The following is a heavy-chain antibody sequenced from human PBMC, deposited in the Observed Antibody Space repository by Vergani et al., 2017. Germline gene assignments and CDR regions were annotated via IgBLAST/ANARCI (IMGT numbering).Heavy chain of an antibody. CDR3: AREKVDIVATTSFDY. V-gene: IGHV4-4*08. CDR1: GFTFSSYS. J-gene: IGHJ4*02. D-gene: IGHD5-12*01. Sequence: VQLVESGGGLVKPGGSLRLSCAASGFTFSSYSLNWVRQAPGKELEWIGRIYTSGSTNYNPSLKSRVTISVDTSKNQFSLKLSSVTAADTAVYYCAREKVDIVATTSFDYWGQGTLVTVSS. CDR2: IYTSGST.